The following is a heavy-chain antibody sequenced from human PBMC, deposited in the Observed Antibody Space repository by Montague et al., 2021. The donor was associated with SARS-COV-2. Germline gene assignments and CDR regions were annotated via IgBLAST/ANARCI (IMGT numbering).Heavy chain of an antibody. CDR1: GFSLSTPNMG. J-gene: IGHJ4*02. CDR3: AHLIRYYDIFTGIPFDX. V-gene: IGHV2-5*01. Sequence: PALVKPTQTLTLTCTFSGFSLSTPNMGVGWIRQPPGKALEWLALIYSNDDKRYSPSLQSRLTITKDTSKNQVVLSLTNVDPVDTATYYCAHLIRYYDIFTGIPFDXWGQGTQVTVSS. CDR2: IYSNDDK. D-gene: IGHD3-9*01.